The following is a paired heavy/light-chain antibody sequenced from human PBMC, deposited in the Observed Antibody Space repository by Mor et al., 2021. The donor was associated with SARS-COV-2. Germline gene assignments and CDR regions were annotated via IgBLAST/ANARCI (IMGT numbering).Heavy chain of an antibody. V-gene: IGHV1-2*04. CDR2: INPNSGAT. CDR1: GYTLTDYY. D-gene: IGHD3-22*01. J-gene: IGHJ3*02. CDR3: ARVNDHSAYGFGTLDI. Sequence: QVQLVQSGAEVKKPGASVKVSCKPSGYTLTDYYIHWVRQAPGQGLEWMGWINPNSGATTYAQKFQGYITVTTDTSVNTAYLEVSRLTSDDTAVYYCARVNDHSAYGFGTLDIWGQGTMVTVSS.
Light chain of an antibody. CDR1: QSLLHSNGNHY. V-gene: IGKV2-28*01. J-gene: IGKJ2*01. Sequence: DIVMTQSPLSLPVTPGEPASISCRSSQSLLHSNGNHYFDWYLQKPGQSPQLLIYLGSKRASGVPDRFSGSGSGTDFTLKITRVEAEDVGIYYCMQALQTPHTFGQGTKLEIK. CDR3: MQALQTPHT. CDR2: LGS.